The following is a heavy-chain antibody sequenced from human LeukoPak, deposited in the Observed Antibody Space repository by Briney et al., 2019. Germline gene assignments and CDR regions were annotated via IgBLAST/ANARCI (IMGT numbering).Heavy chain of an antibody. D-gene: IGHD2-8*01. J-gene: IGHJ6*03. CDR2: ISGSGGST. CDR3: AKGTYVIYYYMDV. V-gene: IGHV3-23*01. Sequence: TGGSLRLSCAASGFTFSSYAMSWVRQAPGKGLEWVSAISGSGGSTYYADSVKGRFTISRDNSKNTLYLQMNSLRAEDTAVYYCAKGTYVIYYYMDVWGKGTTVTVSS. CDR1: GFTFSSYA.